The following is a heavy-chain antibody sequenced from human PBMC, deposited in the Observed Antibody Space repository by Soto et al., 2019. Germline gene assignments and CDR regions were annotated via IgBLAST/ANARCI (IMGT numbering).Heavy chain of an antibody. CDR3: ARAPSRNSGWFYFDY. CDR1: GLTFDDYA. J-gene: IGHJ4*02. V-gene: IGHV3-9*01. D-gene: IGHD6-13*01. CDR2: ISWNTASK. Sequence: PGGSLRLSCAASGLTFDDYAMHWVRQVPGKGLEWVSGISWNTASKFYAGSVRGRFTISRDNAKSSLYLQMNSLGSDDTALYYCARAPSRNSGWFYFDYWGPGTLVTVSS.